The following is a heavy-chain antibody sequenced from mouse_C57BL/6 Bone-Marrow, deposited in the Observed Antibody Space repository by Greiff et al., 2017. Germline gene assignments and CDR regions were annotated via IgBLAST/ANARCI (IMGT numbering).Heavy chain of an antibody. J-gene: IGHJ1*03. CDR3: ARRGYGSSYFWYFDV. CDR1: GYTFTSYW. V-gene: IGHV1-50*01. D-gene: IGHD1-1*01. CDR2: IDPSDSYT. Sequence: QVQLKQPGAELVKPGASVKLSCKASGYTFTSYWMQWVKQRPGQGLEWIGEIDPSDSYTHYNQKFKGKATLTVDTSSSTAYMQLSSLTSEDSAVYYCARRGYGSSYFWYFDVGGTGTTVTVSS.